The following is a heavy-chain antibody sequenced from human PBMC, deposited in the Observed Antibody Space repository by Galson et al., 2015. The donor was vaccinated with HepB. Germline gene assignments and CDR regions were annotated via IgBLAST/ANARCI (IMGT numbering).Heavy chain of an antibody. J-gene: IGHJ3*02. CDR2: TYYRSKWYN. CDR3: ARGHPSSWGHDAFDI. Sequence: CAISGDSVSSNSAAWNWIRQSPSRGLEWLGRTYYRSKWYNDCAVSVKSRITINPDTSKNQFSLQLNSVTPEDTAVYYCARGHPSSWGHDAFDIWGQGTMVTVSS. V-gene: IGHV6-1*01. CDR1: GDSVSSNSAA. D-gene: IGHD6-13*01.